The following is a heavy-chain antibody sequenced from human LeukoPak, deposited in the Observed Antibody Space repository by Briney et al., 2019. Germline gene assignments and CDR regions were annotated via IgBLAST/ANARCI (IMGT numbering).Heavy chain of an antibody. CDR2: IHHSGST. D-gene: IGHD5/OR15-5a*01. CDR1: GASISSDDYS. Sequence: PSETPSLTCAVSGASISSDDYSWSWIRQPPGKGLEWIGYIHHSGSTYYNPSLKSRVTISLSRSKNQFSLKLKSVTAADTAVYYCARGIVSTMTPWYFHHWGQGLLVTVSS. V-gene: IGHV4-30-2*01. J-gene: IGHJ4*02. CDR3: ARGIVSTMTPWYFHH.